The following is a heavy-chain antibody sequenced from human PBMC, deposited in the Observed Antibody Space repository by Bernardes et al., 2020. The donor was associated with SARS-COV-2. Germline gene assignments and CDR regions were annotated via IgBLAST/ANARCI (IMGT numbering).Heavy chain of an antibody. V-gene: IGHV3-21*01. Sequence: GGSLRLSCAASGFTFSSYSMNWVRQAPEKGLEWVASISSSGSYIYYADSMRGRFTISRDNAKNSLYLQMNSLRVGDTAVYYCARAIAVAGTDWYFDFWGRGTLVMASS. J-gene: IGHJ2*01. D-gene: IGHD6-19*01. CDR1: GFTFSSYS. CDR3: ARAIAVAGTDWYFDF. CDR2: ISSSGSYI.